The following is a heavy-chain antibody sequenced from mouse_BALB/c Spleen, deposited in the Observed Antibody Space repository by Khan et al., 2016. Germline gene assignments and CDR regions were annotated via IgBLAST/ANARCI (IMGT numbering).Heavy chain of an antibody. CDR3: ASRTLTPLYFDV. V-gene: IGHV14-3*02. CDR1: GFNIKDTN. CDR2: IDPANDKS. Sequence: VRLQQSGAELVKPGASVKLSCTASGFNIKDTNMHWVKRRPEQGLEWIGKIDPANDKSNFDPKFQGKATITADTSSNTAYLQLSRLTSEGTAVYYCASRTLTPLYFDVWGAGTTVTVSS. J-gene: IGHJ1*01.